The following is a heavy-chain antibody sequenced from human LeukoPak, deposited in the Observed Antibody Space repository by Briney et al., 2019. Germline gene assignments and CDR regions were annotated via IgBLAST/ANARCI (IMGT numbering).Heavy chain of an antibody. Sequence: GGSLRLSCAASGFTFSTYAMSWVRQVPGKGLEWVSGISNSGDNTYYADSVKGRFTISTDNAKKTLYLQMNSLRVEDTAIYYCLGYGNDNPWGQGALVTVSS. D-gene: IGHD5-12*01. CDR3: LGYGNDNP. CDR1: GFTFSTYA. CDR2: ISNSGDNT. V-gene: IGHV3-23*01. J-gene: IGHJ4*02.